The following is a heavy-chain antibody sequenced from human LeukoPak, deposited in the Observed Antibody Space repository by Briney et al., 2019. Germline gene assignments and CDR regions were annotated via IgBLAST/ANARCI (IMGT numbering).Heavy chain of an antibody. Sequence: GGSLRLSCAASGFTFSNYAMIWVRQAPGKGLECVSTINGEMNFKYYADSVKGRFTISRDNSENTLYLHMSNMRPEDTATYYCARKSTVAGTARYLDSWGQGTLVTVSS. CDR3: ARKSTVAGTARYLDS. V-gene: IGHV3-23*01. J-gene: IGHJ4*02. CDR1: GFTFSNYA. D-gene: IGHD6-13*01. CDR2: INGEMNFK.